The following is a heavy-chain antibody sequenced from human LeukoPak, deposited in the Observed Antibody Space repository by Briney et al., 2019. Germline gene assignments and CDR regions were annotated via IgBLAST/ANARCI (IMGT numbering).Heavy chain of an antibody. CDR1: GFTFSDYY. Sequence: GGSLRLSCAASGFTFSDYYMSWIRQAPGKGLEWVSYMSSSSSCTNYADSVKGRFTISRDNAKNSLYLQMNSLRAEDTAVYYCARGASSSWYPFDYWGQGTLVTVSS. CDR3: ARGASSSWYPFDY. J-gene: IGHJ4*02. D-gene: IGHD6-13*01. CDR2: MSSSSSCT. V-gene: IGHV3-11*06.